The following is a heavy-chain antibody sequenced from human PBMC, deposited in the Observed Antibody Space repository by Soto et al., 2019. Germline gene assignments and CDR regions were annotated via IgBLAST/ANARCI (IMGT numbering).Heavy chain of an antibody. CDR1: GYTFTTFG. Sequence: ASLKVSCKASGYTFTTFGITWVRQAPGQGLEWMGWISAYNGNTNYAQKLQGRVTMTTDTSTSTAYMELRSLRSDDTAVYYCARXFSTNWETFYYYYGMDVWGQGTTGTVSS. CDR2: ISAYNGNT. V-gene: IGHV1-18*01. J-gene: IGHJ6*02. CDR3: ARXFSTNWETFYYYYGMDV. D-gene: IGHD2-2*01.